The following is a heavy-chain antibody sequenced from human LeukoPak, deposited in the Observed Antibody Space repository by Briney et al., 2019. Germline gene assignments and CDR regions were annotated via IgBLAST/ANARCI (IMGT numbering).Heavy chain of an antibody. CDR2: INHSGST. D-gene: IGHD1-26*01. CDR3: ARRRRIVGATPGAFDI. V-gene: IGHV4-34*01. CDR1: GGSFSGYY. Sequence: KPSETLSLTCAVYGGSFSGYYWSWIRQPPGKGLEWIGEINHSGSTNYNPSLKSRVTISVDTSTNQFSLKLSSVTAADTAVYYCARRRRIVGATPGAFDIWGQGTMVTVSS. J-gene: IGHJ3*02.